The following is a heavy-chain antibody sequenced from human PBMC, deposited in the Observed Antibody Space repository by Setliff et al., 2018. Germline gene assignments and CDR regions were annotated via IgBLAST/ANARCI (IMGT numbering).Heavy chain of an antibody. J-gene: IGHJ4*02. D-gene: IGHD3-22*01. V-gene: IGHV3-7*01. CDR3: TISPLLNYYDSSGVIDY. Sequence: PGGSLRLSCAASGFTFSSYSMSWVRQAPGKGLEWVANIKQDGSEKYYVDSVKGRFTISRDNAKNSLYLQMNSLRDEDTAVYYCTISPLLNYYDSSGVIDYWGQGTLVTVSS. CDR2: IKQDGSEK. CDR1: GFTFSSYS.